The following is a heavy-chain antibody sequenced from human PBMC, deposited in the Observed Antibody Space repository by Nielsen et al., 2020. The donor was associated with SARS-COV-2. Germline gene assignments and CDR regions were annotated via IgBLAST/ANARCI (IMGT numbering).Heavy chain of an antibody. D-gene: IGHD2-2*02. CDR1: GGSVNTHAW. CDR2: VSHSGST. CDR3: ARGDLVVVPSPLLGLGPIFYYFCLDV. Sequence: SETLSLTCAVFGGSVNTHAWWTWVRQSPGKGLEWIGEVSHSGSTNYNPSLKSRVTLSMDKSKNQFSLRLTSVSAADTAVYFCARGDLVVVPSPLLGLGPIFYYFCLDVWGKGTTVIVSS. V-gene: IGHV4-4*02. J-gene: IGHJ6*03.